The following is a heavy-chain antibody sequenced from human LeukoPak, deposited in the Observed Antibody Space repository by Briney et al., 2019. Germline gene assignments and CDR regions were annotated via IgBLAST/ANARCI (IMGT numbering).Heavy chain of an antibody. D-gene: IGHD3-10*01. J-gene: IGHJ4*02. CDR3: AKDLAIRLLWFGELIFDY. Sequence: PGGSLRLSCAASGFTFSTYWMSWVRQAPGKGLEWVANIKQDGSEKNYVDSVKGRFTISRDNSKNTLYLQMNSLRAEDTAVYYCAKDLAIRLLWFGELIFDYWGQGTLVTVSS. V-gene: IGHV3-7*03. CDR1: GFTFSTYW. CDR2: IKQDGSEK.